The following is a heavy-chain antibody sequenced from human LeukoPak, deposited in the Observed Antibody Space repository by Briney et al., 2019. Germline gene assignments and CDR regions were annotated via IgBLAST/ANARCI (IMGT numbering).Heavy chain of an antibody. CDR1: GFSFSSYG. D-gene: IGHD3-22*01. J-gene: IGHJ3*02. CDR2: IYSGGST. Sequence: GGSLRLSCAASGFSFSSYGISWVRQAPGKGLEWVSVIYSGGSTYYADSVKGKFTISRDNSKNTLYLQMNSLRAEDTAVYYCARIVVIAFDIWGQGTMVTVSS. V-gene: IGHV3-66*01. CDR3: ARIVVIAFDI.